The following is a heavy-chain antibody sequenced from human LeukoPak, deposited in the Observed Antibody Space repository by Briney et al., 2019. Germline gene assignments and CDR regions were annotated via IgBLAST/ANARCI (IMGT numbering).Heavy chain of an antibody. V-gene: IGHV1-2*02. CDR2: INPNSGGT. CDR3: AGDRDRRWLRLSNAFDI. Sequence: ASVKVSCKASGYTFTGYYMHWVRQAPGQGLEWMGWINPNSGGTNYAQKFQGRVTMTRDTSISTAYMELSRLRSDDTAVYYCAGDRDRRWLRLSNAFDIWGQGTMVTVSS. CDR1: GYTFTGYY. D-gene: IGHD5-12*01. J-gene: IGHJ3*02.